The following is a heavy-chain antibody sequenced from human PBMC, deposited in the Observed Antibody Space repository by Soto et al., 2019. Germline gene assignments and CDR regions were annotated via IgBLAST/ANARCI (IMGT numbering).Heavy chain of an antibody. J-gene: IGHJ4*02. CDR2: IKQDGSEK. V-gene: IGHV3-7*01. D-gene: IGHD6-25*01. CDR3: ARGPYGYPIAPCDY. Sequence: PGGSLRLSCAASGFTFSSYWMSWVRQAPGKGLEWVANIKQDGSEKYYVDSVKGRFTISRDNAKNSLYLQMNSLRAEDTAVYYCARGPYGYPIAPCDYWGQGTLVTVSS. CDR1: GFTFSSYW.